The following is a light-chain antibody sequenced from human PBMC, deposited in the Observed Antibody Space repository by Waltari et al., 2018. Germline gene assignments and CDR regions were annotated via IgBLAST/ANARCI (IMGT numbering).Light chain of an antibody. V-gene: IGKV3-11*01. J-gene: IGKJ2*01. Sequence: EIVLTQSPGTLSLSPGDRASPSCRASQNVNSFLAWYQQKRGQAPRLLIYDASKRATRIPDSISGSWSATDFSLTISSLEPEDFATYYYQQRDNMPETFGRGTRVEMK. CDR3: QQRDNMPET. CDR2: DAS. CDR1: QNVNSF.